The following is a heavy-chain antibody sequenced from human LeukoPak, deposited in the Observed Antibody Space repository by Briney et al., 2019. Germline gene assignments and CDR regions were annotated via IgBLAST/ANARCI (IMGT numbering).Heavy chain of an antibody. J-gene: IGHJ4*02. D-gene: IGHD5-18*01. CDR3: ARRYSCGVDY. V-gene: IGHV4-38-2*01. CDR2: IYHSGTT. CDR1: GYSISSGYY. Sequence: SEPLSLTCAVSGYSISSGYYWGWLRQPPGKGLEWIGSIYHSGTTYYNPSLKSRVTISVETSRNQFSLKLTSVTAADTAVYYCARRYSCGVDYWGQGTLVTVSS.